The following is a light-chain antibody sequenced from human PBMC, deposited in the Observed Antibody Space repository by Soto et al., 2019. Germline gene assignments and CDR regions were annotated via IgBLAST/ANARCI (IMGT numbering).Light chain of an antibody. CDR2: DAS. V-gene: IGKV3-11*01. CDR3: QHRANWPLT. CDR1: QSLSRS. J-gene: IGKJ4*01. Sequence: EIVLTQSPATLSLSPGERATLSCRASQSLSRSLAWYQQKPGQAPRLLIYDASNRATGIPARFSGSGSGTDFTLTISSLELEDFALYYCQHRANWPLTFGGGTKVEIK.